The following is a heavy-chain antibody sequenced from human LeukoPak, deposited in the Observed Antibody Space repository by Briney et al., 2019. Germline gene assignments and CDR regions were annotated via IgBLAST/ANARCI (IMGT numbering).Heavy chain of an antibody. V-gene: IGHV3-9*01. D-gene: IGHD6-19*01. Sequence: GGSLRLSCAASGFTFDDYAMHWVRQAPGKGLEWVSGISWNSGSIGYADSVKGRFTISRDNAKNSLYLQMNSLRAEDTALYYCAKDMSGAVAGDFDYWGQGTLVTVSS. CDR3: AKDMSGAVAGDFDY. CDR2: ISWNSGSI. J-gene: IGHJ4*02. CDR1: GFTFDDYA.